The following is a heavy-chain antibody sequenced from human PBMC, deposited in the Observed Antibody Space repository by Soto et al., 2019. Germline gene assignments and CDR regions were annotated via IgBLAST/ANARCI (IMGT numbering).Heavy chain of an antibody. CDR2: IIPIFGTA. J-gene: IGHJ6*02. Sequence: GASVKVSCKASGGTFSSYAISWVRQAPGQGLEWMGGIIPIFGTANYAQKFQGRVTITADESTSTAYMELSSLRSEDTAVYYCARDTHDFWSGSTYYYGMDVWGQGTTVTVSS. CDR1: GGTFSSYA. V-gene: IGHV1-69*13. D-gene: IGHD3-3*01. CDR3: ARDTHDFWSGSTYYYGMDV.